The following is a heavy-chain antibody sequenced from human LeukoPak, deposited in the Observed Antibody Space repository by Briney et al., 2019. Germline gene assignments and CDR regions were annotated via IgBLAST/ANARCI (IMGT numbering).Heavy chain of an antibody. CDR2: TNVDGSEK. V-gene: IGHV3-7*01. CDR1: RFMFRSYW. J-gene: IGHJ4*02. Sequence: GGSLRLSRGASRFMFRSYWMSWGRQAPPKGLEYVANTNVDGSEKHHVDSLKGRFTISRENAKNSLYLQMNSLRAEDTAVYYCAGVRPAISYWGQGTLVTVSS. D-gene: IGHD3-3*02. CDR3: AGVRPAISY.